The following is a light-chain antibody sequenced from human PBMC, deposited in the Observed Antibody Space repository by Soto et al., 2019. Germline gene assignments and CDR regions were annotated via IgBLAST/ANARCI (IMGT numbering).Light chain of an antibody. V-gene: IGKV1-39*01. CDR3: QQSSTTPRT. CDR1: QTIISY. Sequence: DIHMTQSPSSPSASVGDRVTITCRTSQTIISYLNWYQMKPGKAPKLLIYAASNLQSGVPSRFSGSGSGTDFTLTISSLQPEDFATYYCQQSSTTPRTFGQGTRVEI. J-gene: IGKJ1*01. CDR2: AAS.